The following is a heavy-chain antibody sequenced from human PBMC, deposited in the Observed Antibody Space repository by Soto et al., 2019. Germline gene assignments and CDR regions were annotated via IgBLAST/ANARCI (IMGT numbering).Heavy chain of an antibody. V-gene: IGHV3-23*01. D-gene: IGHD2-21*01. Sequence: RQGKGGGLECVSAISGSDGTTHYADSVRGRFTISRDNSNNTVFLQMNSLRVEDTGLYYCAKDVAFKSDSASELDALSRWCYGPLVTVSS. CDR2: ISGSDGTT. J-gene: IGHJ4*01. CDR3: AKDVAFKSDSASELDALSR.